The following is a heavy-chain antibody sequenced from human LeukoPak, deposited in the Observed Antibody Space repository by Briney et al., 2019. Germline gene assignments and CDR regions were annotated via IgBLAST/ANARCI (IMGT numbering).Heavy chain of an antibody. CDR1: GGSISSSSYY. CDR3: ARTTTSLEMAPLDY. Sequence: PSETLSLTCTVSGGSISSSSYYWGWIRQPPGKGLEWIGSIYYSGSTYYNPSLKSRVTISVDTSKNQFSLKLSSVTAADTAVYYCARTTTSLEMAPLDYWGQGTLVTVSS. CDR2: IYYSGST. V-gene: IGHV4-39*01. J-gene: IGHJ4*02. D-gene: IGHD5-24*01.